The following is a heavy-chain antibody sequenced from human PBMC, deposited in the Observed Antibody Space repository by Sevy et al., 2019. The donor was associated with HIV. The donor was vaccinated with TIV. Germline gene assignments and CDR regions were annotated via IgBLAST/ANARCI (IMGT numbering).Heavy chain of an antibody. CDR2: ISSTGGST. Sequence: GGSLRLSCAASGFTFSSCAMSWVRQAPGKGLEWVSVISSTGGSTYYADSVKGRFTISRDNSKNTLYLQMNSLRAEDTAVYYCARKTTLTPFDYWGQGTLVTVSS. CDR3: ARKTTLTPFDY. D-gene: IGHD4-17*01. J-gene: IGHJ4*02. CDR1: GFTFSSCA. V-gene: IGHV3-23*01.